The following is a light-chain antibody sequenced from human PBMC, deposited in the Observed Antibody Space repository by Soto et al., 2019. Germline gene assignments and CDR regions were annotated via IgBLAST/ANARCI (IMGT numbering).Light chain of an antibody. J-gene: IGKJ1*01. Sequence: EIVLTQSPATLSLSPGERATLSCRASQSVSSYLGWYQQKPGQAPRLLIYDASNRATGIAARFSGRGSGTDFTLTISSLGPEDFGVYYCQQRSNWPWTFGQGTKVEIK. CDR1: QSVSSY. CDR3: QQRSNWPWT. V-gene: IGKV3-11*01. CDR2: DAS.